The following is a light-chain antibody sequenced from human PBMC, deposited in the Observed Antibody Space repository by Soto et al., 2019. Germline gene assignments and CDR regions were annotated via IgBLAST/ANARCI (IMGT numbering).Light chain of an antibody. Sequence: QSVLTQPASVSGSPGQSITISCAGTTSDVAYYDLVSWYQQHPGRAPKLLIYEVDKRPSGISVRFSGSKSGATASLTISGLLPEDEAVYCCSTYGGYVPKFGGGTKVTVL. J-gene: IGLJ2*01. CDR2: EVD. CDR1: TSDVAYYDL. CDR3: STYGGYVPK. V-gene: IGLV2-23*02.